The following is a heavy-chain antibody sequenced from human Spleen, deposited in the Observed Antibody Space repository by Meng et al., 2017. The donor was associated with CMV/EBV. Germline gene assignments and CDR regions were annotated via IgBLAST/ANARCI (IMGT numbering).Heavy chain of an antibody. D-gene: IGHD3-10*01. Sequence: ASGFTFSDHVMAWVRQAPGKGLEWVGRIKNKANSYITEYAASVRGRFTISRDDSKNSLYLQMNSLKTEDTAVYYCGRDSMKGGGFDCWGQGILVTVSS. J-gene: IGHJ4*02. CDR3: GRDSMKGGGFDC. CDR2: IKNKANSYIT. V-gene: IGHV3-72*01. CDR1: GFTFSDHV.